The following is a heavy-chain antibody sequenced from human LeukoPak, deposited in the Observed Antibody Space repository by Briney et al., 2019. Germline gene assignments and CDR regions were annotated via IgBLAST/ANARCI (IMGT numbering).Heavy chain of an antibody. CDR3: ARGKTSNWNYFDY. CDR2: ISYDGSNK. CDR1: GFTFSSYA. J-gene: IGHJ4*02. Sequence: GGSLRLSCAASGFTFSSYAMHWVRQAPGKGLEWVAVISYDGSNKYYADSVKGRFTISRGNSKNTLYLQMNSLRAEDTAVYYCARGKTSNWNYFDYWGQGTLVTVSS. V-gene: IGHV3-30-3*01. D-gene: IGHD1-20*01.